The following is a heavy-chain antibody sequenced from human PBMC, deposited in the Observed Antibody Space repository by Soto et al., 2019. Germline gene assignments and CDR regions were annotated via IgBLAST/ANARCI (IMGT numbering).Heavy chain of an antibody. J-gene: IGHJ6*02. D-gene: IGHD3-3*01. CDR2: IYYSGST. CDR1: GFSISSSSYY. Sequence: SETLSLTCTVSGFSISSSSYYWGWIRQPPGKGLEWIGSIYYSGSTYYNPSLKSRVTISVDTSKNQFSLKLSSVTAADTAVYYCARQGLTIFGVVIYYYYGMDVWGQGTTVTVSS. CDR3: ARQGLTIFGVVIYYYYGMDV. V-gene: IGHV4-39*01.